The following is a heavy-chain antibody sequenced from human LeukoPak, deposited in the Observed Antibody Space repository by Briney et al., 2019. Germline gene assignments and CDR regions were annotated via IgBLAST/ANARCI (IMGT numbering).Heavy chain of an antibody. CDR2: ISGSGGST. CDR3: ARGRPTYDILTGYFH. Sequence: GGSLRLSCAASGFTFSSYAMSWVRQAPGKGLEWVSAISGSGGSTYYADSVKGRFTISRDNAKNSLYLQMNSLRAEDTAVYYCARGRPTYDILTGYFHWGQGTLVTVSS. J-gene: IGHJ1*01. CDR1: GFTFSSYA. D-gene: IGHD3-9*01. V-gene: IGHV3-23*01.